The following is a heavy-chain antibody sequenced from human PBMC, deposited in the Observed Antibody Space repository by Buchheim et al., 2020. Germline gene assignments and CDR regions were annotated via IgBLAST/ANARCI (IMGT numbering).Heavy chain of an antibody. D-gene: IGHD6-19*01. CDR2: IRSKEFGGTT. J-gene: IGHJ6*03. CDR1: GFSFGAYA. V-gene: IGHV3-49*03. CDR3: TRSPSMAGYYYCYYMDV. Sequence: EVHLVESGGGLVQPGRSLRLSCTTSGFSFGAYALSWFRQAPGQGLEWVSFIRSKEFGGTTKYAAAVKGRFTVSRDDSKSIAYLQMNSLKTEDTAVYYCTRSPSMAGYYYCYYMDVWGKGTT.